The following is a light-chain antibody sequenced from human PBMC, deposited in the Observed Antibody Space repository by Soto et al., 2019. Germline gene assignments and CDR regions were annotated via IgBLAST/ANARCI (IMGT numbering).Light chain of an antibody. CDR1: QSVRTY. Sequence: EIVLTQSPVTLSLSPGERATLSCRASQSVRTYLAWYQVKPGQAPRLLFYGASTRATGLPARFSGTGSGTEFTLTINSLQAEDFAVYYCQQYNNWPPTWTFGQGTKVDIK. V-gene: IGKV3-15*01. J-gene: IGKJ1*01. CDR2: GAS. CDR3: QQYNNWPPTWT.